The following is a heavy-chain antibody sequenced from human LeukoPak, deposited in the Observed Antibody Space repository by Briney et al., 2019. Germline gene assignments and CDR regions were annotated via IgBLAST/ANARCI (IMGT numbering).Heavy chain of an antibody. D-gene: IGHD3-16*01. J-gene: IGHJ4*02. Sequence: SETLSLTCTVSGGSISSYYWSWIRQPPGKGLEWIGYIYYSGSTNYNPSLKSRVTISVDTSKNQFSLKLSSVTAADTAVYYCASTLNMIPPPGYFDYWGQGTLVTVSS. CDR2: IYYSGST. V-gene: IGHV4-59*08. CDR1: GGSISSYY. CDR3: ASTLNMIPPPGYFDY.